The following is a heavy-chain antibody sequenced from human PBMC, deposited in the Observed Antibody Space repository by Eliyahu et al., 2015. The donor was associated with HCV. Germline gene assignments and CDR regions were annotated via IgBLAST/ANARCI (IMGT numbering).Heavy chain of an antibody. CDR3: ARGLPYYDFWSGPGLDV. V-gene: IGHV3-30*03. D-gene: IGHD3-3*01. J-gene: IGHJ6*02. CDR1: GYALSRYG. CDR2: TSYDGSNE. Sequence: QVQLVESGGGVVQPGRSLRLSCAASGYALSRYGMHWVRQAPGNGLEWVAFTSYDGSNEYYADSVKGRFTISRDNSKNTLYLQMTGLRSEDTAVYYCARGLPYYDFWSGPGLDVWGQGTTVTVSS.